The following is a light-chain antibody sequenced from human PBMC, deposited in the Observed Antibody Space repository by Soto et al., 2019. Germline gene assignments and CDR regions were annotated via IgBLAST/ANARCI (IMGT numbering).Light chain of an antibody. CDR2: EVS. V-gene: IGLV2-23*02. CDR3: CSYAGSSTFV. J-gene: IGLJ1*01. CDR1: SSDVGSYNL. Sequence: QSVLTQPASVSGSPGQSITISCTGTSSDVGSYNLVSWYQQQPGKAPKLMIYEVSKRPSGVSNRFSGFKSGSTASLTISGLQAEDEADYYCCSYAGSSTFVFGTGTKVTVL.